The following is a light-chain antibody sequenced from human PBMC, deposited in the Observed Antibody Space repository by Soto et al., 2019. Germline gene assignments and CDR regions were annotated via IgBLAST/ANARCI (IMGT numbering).Light chain of an antibody. V-gene: IGLV2-23*02. CDR2: EVS. CDR1: SSDVGSYNL. J-gene: IGLJ2*01. CDR3: CSYAGRSNVV. Sequence: QSALTQPASVSGSPGQSITISCTGTSSDVGSYNLVSWYQQHPGKAPKLMIYEVSKRPSGVSNRFSGSKSGNTASLTIAGLQAEDEADYCCCSYAGRSNVVFGGGTKVTVL.